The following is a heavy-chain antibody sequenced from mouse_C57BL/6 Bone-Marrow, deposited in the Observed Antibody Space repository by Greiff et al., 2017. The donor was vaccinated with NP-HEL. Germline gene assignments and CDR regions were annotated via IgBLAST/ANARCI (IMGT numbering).Heavy chain of an antibody. CDR2: ISDGGSYT. CDR1: GFTFSSYA. Sequence: EVKLMESGGGLVKPGGSLKLSCAASGFTFSSYAMSWVRQTPEKRLEWVATISDGGSYTYYPDNVKGRFTISRDNAKNNLYLQMSHLKSEDTAMYYCARDGYGNYDAMDYWGQGTSVTVSS. D-gene: IGHD2-10*02. J-gene: IGHJ4*01. CDR3: ARDGYGNYDAMDY. V-gene: IGHV5-4*01.